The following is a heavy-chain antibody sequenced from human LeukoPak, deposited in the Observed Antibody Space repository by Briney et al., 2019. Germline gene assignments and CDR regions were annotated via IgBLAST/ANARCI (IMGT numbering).Heavy chain of an antibody. V-gene: IGHV1-18*01. D-gene: IGHD3-22*01. J-gene: IGHJ5*02. Sequence: ASVKVSCKASGYTFTSYGISWVRQAPGQGLEWMGWISAYNGNTNYAQKLQGRVTMTTDTSTSTAYMELSSLRSEDTAVYYCARDSERKGYYYDSSGYRNWFDPWGQGTLVTVSS. CDR3: ARDSERKGYYYDSSGYRNWFDP. CDR2: ISAYNGNT. CDR1: GYTFTSYG.